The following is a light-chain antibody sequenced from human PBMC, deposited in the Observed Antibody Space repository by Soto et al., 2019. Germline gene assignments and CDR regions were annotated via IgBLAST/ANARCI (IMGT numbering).Light chain of an antibody. V-gene: IGKV3-15*01. CDR3: YQYGSTPPT. CDR1: ETVSTN. CDR2: DVS. J-gene: IGKJ1*01. Sequence: ETVLTQSPATLSVSPGERVTLSCRASETVSTNLAWYQQRPGQAPRLLIYDVSTGATGIPARFSGRRSGTEFTLTISRLEPEDFVVFYCYQYGSTPPTFGQGTKVEIK.